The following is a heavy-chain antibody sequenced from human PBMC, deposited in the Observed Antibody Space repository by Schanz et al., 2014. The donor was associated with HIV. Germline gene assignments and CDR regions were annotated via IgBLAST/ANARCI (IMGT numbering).Heavy chain of an antibody. D-gene: IGHD1-20*01. V-gene: IGHV1-8*01. CDR2: MNPNSGET. CDR3: AREGDGASITGTADY. CDR1: GYTFFSYD. Sequence: QVQLVQSGAEVKKPGASVKVSCKASGYTFFSYDINWVRQATGQGLEWMGRMNPNSGETAYAQKFEGRVTMTRNTSISTAYMELRSLSSDDTAVYYCAREGDGASITGTADYWGQGTLVTVSS. J-gene: IGHJ4*02.